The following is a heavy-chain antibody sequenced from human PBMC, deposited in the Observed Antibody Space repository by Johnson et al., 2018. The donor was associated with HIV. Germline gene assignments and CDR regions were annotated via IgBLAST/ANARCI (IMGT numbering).Heavy chain of an antibody. V-gene: IGHV3-11*04. CDR1: GFTFSDYY. Sequence: QVQLVESGGGLVKPGGSLRLSCAASGFTFSDYYMSWIRQAPGKGLEWVSYISSSGSTISYADSVKGRFTISRDNAKISLYLQMNSLRAEDTAVYYCAREYSSGYPDAFDIWGQGTMVTVSS. CDR3: AREYSSGYPDAFDI. CDR2: ISSSGSTI. J-gene: IGHJ3*02. D-gene: IGHD3-22*01.